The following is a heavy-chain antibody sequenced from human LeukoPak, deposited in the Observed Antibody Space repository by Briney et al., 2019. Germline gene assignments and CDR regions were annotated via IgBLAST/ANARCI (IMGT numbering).Heavy chain of an antibody. CDR1: GFTFSSYA. CDR3: ARRDDYGDYTPMADY. D-gene: IGHD4-17*01. V-gene: IGHV3-23*01. CDR2: ISGSGGST. J-gene: IGHJ4*02. Sequence: PGGSLRLSCAASGFTFSSYAMSWVRQAPGKGLEWVSAISGSGGSTYYADSVKGRFTISRDNSKNTLYLQMNSLRAEDTAVYYCARRDDYGDYTPMADYWGQGTLVTVSS.